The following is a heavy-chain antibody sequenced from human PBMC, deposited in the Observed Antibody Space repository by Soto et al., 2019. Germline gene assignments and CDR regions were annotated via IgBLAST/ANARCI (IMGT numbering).Heavy chain of an antibody. D-gene: IGHD3-22*01. CDR1: GFTFSSYA. J-gene: IGHJ3*02. CDR3: VKPGAGEYYDSSGFYYGAFDI. Sequence: GGSLRLSCAASGFTFSSYAMSWVRQAPGKGLEWVSALTNSGDSTYYADSVKGRLTISRDNSKNTLYLQMNSLRAEDTAVYYCVKPGAGEYYDSSGFYYGAFDIWGQGTMVTVSS. V-gene: IGHV3-23*01. CDR2: LTNSGDST.